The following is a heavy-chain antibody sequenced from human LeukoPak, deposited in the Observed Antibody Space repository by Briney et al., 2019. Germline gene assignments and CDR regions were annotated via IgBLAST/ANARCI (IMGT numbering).Heavy chain of an antibody. J-gene: IGHJ4*02. CDR1: GYTFTSYG. V-gene: IGHV1-18*01. D-gene: IGHD3-3*01. CDR3: AREGSITIFGVAPGIDY. Sequence: ASVKVSCKASGYTFTSYGISWVRQAPGQGLEWMGWISAYNGNTNYAQKLQGRVTMTTDTSTSTAYMELRSLRSDDTAVYYCAREGSITIFGVAPGIDYWGQGTLVTVSS. CDR2: ISAYNGNT.